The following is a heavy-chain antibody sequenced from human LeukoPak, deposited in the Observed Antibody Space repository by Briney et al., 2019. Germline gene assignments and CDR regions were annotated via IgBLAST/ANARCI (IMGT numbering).Heavy chain of an antibody. CDR1: QFSFSSYS. CDR3: VRLRRNTDSSGYYYYYDY. Sequence: GGSLRLSCAASQFSFSSYSFNWVRQAPGQGLEWVSSINKGATHMYYADSMKGRFTVSRDDAKNSLYLQMNSLRAEDTAVYYCVRLRRNTDSSGYYYYYDYWGRGTLVTVSS. J-gene: IGHJ4*02. V-gene: IGHV3-21*01. D-gene: IGHD3-22*01. CDR2: INKGATHM.